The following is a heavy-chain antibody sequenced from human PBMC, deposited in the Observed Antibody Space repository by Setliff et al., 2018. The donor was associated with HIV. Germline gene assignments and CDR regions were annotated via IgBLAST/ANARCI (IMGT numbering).Heavy chain of an antibody. Sequence: GGSLRLSCEISGFTFSNYGMHWVRQAPGKGLEWVAFIRYDGSDKYYVDSVKGRFTVSRVNSKNTLYLQMNSLRPEDTALYYCAKDRLLDGSSWYYLDYWGQGTLVTVSS. J-gene: IGHJ4*02. D-gene: IGHD6-13*01. V-gene: IGHV3-30*02. CDR1: GFTFSNYG. CDR2: IRYDGSDK. CDR3: AKDRLLDGSSWYYLDY.